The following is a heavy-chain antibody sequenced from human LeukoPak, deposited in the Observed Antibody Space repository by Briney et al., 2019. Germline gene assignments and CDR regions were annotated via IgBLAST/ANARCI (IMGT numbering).Heavy chain of an antibody. J-gene: IGHJ4*02. CDR1: GFTLTNYA. CDR2: ISYAGTNK. D-gene: IGHD1-26*01. Sequence: GTSLRLSCVVFGFTLTNYALHWVRQAPGKGLEWVAVISYAGTNKYYADSVKGRFTISRDISKNTVYLHMDSLRDEDTAVYYCARDPVEWELLLDYWGQGTLVTVS. V-gene: IGHV3-30-3*01. CDR3: ARDPVEWELLLDY.